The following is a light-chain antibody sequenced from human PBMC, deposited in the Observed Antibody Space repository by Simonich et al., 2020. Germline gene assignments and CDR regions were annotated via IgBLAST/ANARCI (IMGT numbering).Light chain of an antibody. J-gene: IGLJ2*01. CDR2: EDK. CDR3: QSYDSSNHVV. Sequence: NFMLTQPHSVSESPGKTVTISCTRSSGSIASNYVQWYQQRPGSSPTTVIYEDKQRPSGDPVRFSGAIDSSSNSASLTISGLKTEDEADYYCQSYDSSNHVVFGGGTKLTVL. V-gene: IGLV6-57*01. CDR1: SGSIASNY.